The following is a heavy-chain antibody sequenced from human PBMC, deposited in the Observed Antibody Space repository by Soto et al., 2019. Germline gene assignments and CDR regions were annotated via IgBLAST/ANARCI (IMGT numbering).Heavy chain of an antibody. CDR2: ISSSSSYI. Sequence: GGPLRLSCAASGFTFSSYSMNWVRQAPGKGLEWVSSISSSSSYIYYADSVKGRFTISRDNAKNSLYLQMNSLRAEDTAVYYCASNAGWSPSDAFDIWGQGTMVTVSS. D-gene: IGHD6-19*01. CDR3: ASNAGWSPSDAFDI. CDR1: GFTFSSYS. J-gene: IGHJ3*02. V-gene: IGHV3-21*01.